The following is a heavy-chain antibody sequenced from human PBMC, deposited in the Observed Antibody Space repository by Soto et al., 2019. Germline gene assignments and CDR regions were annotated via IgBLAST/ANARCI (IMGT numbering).Heavy chain of an antibody. J-gene: IGHJ3*02. D-gene: IGHD2-15*01. Sequence: EASVKVSCKASGYSFTSYDINWVRQATGQGLEWMGWMNPNSGNTGYAQKFQGRVTMTRNTSISTAYMELSSLRSEDTAVYYCARFYRQVGYCSGGSCYSDRDAFDIWGQGTMVTVSS. V-gene: IGHV1-8*01. CDR2: MNPNSGNT. CDR3: ARFYRQVGYCSGGSCYSDRDAFDI. CDR1: GYSFTSYD.